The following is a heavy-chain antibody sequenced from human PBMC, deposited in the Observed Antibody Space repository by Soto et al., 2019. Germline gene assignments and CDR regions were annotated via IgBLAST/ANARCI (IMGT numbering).Heavy chain of an antibody. V-gene: IGHV3-23*01. CDR3: AKSPPYGMSGYMPQAFDI. Sequence: GWFLRLSCASSVFVFSSYAMSWVRQAPGKGLEWVSAISGSGVNTYYADSVKGRFTVSRDNAKNTLYLQMNSLRAEDTALYYCAKSPPYGMSGYMPQAFDIWGQGTMVTVSS. D-gene: IGHD3-3*01. CDR1: VFVFSSYA. CDR2: ISGSGVNT. J-gene: IGHJ3*02.